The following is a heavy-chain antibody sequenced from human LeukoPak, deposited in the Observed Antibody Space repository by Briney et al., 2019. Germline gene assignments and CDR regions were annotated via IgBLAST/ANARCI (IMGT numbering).Heavy chain of an antibody. Sequence: GGSLRLSCAASGFTFSNYAMSWVRQAPGKGLEWISSINISSVITYYADSVKGRFTISRDNYRDTLFRQMNSLRAEDTALYFCAKLIRPPRYSGNYFDSWGQGALVTVSS. CDR3: AKLIRPPRYSGNYFDS. CDR1: GFTFSNYA. V-gene: IGHV3-23*01. D-gene: IGHD1-26*01. J-gene: IGHJ4*02. CDR2: INISSVIT.